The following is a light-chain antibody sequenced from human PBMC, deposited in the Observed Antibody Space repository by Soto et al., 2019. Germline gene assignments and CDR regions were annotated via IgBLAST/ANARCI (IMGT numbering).Light chain of an antibody. V-gene: IGKV3-20*01. CDR3: QQYGSSPPT. CDR2: GAS. CDR1: QSVSTNY. J-gene: IGKJ1*01. Sequence: EIVLTQSPGTLSLSPGERATLSCRASQSVSTNYLAWYQRKPGQAPRLLIYGASSRATDIPNRFSGSGSGTYFTLTITRLKEEDFAVYYCQQYGSSPPTFGQGNKVEIK.